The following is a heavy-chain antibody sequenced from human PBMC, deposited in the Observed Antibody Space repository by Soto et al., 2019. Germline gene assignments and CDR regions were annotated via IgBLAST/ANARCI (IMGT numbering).Heavy chain of an antibody. CDR3: ARGYSGYLAWSEP. CDR2: INAGNGNT. J-gene: IGHJ5*02. CDR1: GYTFTSYA. V-gene: IGHV1-3*01. Sequence: ASVKVSCKASGYTFTSYAMHWARQAPGQRHEWMGWINAGNGNTKYSQKFQGRVTITRATSASTAYTELSSLRSEDTAVYYCARGYSGYLAWSEPWGQGPLVTVSS. D-gene: IGHD5-12*01.